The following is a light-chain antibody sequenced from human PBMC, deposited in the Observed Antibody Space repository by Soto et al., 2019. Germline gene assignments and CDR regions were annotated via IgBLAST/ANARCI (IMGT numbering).Light chain of an antibody. CDR2: RAS. CDR1: QSIGEW. CDR3: QHYDSYPGT. Sequence: DIPMTQSPVTLSPSVGDRDTITCRASQSIGEWLAWYQHKPGKAPKLLIYRASPLATGVPSRFSGSGSGTEFTFTVSSLQSDDFATYYCQHYDSYPGTFGQGTNLEI. V-gene: IGKV1-5*03. J-gene: IGKJ2*02.